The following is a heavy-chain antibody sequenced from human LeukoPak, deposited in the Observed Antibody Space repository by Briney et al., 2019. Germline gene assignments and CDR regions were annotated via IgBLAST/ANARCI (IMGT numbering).Heavy chain of an antibody. CDR1: GGSFCGYY. Sequence: SETLSLTCAVYGGSFCGYYWSWIRQPPGKGLEWIGEINHSGSTNYNPSLKSRVTISVDTSKNQFSLKLSSVTAADTAVYYCARRRRAIAAASDYWGQGTLVTVSS. CDR2: INHSGST. J-gene: IGHJ4*02. V-gene: IGHV4-34*01. CDR3: ARRRRAIAAASDY. D-gene: IGHD6-13*01.